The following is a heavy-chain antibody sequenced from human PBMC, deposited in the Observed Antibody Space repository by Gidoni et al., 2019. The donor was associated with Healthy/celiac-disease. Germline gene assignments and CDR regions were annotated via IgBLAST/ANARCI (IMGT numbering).Heavy chain of an antibody. J-gene: IGHJ6*02. Sequence: EVQLVESGGGLVKPGGSLRLSCSASGFTFSSYSMNWVRQAPGKGLEWVSSISSSSSYIYYADSVKGRFTISRDNAKNSLYLQMNSLRAEDTAVYYCARGERHYDFWSGSIGRPLYYYGMDVWGQGTTVTVSS. D-gene: IGHD3-3*01. V-gene: IGHV3-21*01. CDR3: ARGERHYDFWSGSIGRPLYYYGMDV. CDR2: ISSSSSYI. CDR1: GFTFSSYS.